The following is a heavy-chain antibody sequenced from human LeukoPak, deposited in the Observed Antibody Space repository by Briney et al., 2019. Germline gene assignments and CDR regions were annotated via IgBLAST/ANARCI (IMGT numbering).Heavy chain of an antibody. V-gene: IGHV4-59*01. CDR2: IYYSGST. CDR3: TRTVRGNQLWFYAFDI. D-gene: IGHD5-18*01. Sequence: PSETLSLTCTVPGDSISRSNWCWIRQTPGKGLEWIGYIYYSGSTNYNPSLKRRVTISAPTSKPQFPLKLNSVTAAHTAVHYCTRTVRGNQLWFYAFDIWGGGTIVTVSS. J-gene: IGHJ3*02. CDR1: GDSISRSN.